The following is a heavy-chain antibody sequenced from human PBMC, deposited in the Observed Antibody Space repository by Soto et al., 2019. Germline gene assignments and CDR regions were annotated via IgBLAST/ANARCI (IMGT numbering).Heavy chain of an antibody. CDR1: GFTFSNAW. V-gene: IGHV3-15*01. Sequence: EVQLVESGGGLVKPGGSLRLSCAASGFTFSNAWMSWVRQAPGKGLEWVGRIKSKTDGGTTDYAAPVKGRFTISRDDSKNTLYLQMNSLKTEDSAVYYCTIGTSSSNFDYWGQGTLVTVSS. CDR3: TIGTSSSNFDY. CDR2: IKSKTDGGTT. J-gene: IGHJ4*02. D-gene: IGHD6-6*01.